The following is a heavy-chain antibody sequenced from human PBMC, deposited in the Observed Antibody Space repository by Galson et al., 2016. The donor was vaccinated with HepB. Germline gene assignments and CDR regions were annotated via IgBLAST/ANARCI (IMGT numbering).Heavy chain of an antibody. V-gene: IGHV1-46*01. Sequence: SVKVSCKASGYIFSSYYMHWVRQAPGQGLEWMGIINLTGDSTTTYAQKFQGRVTMTRDTSTNTVYMELSSLRSEDTAVYYCARGSFGDFFFVFDFWGQGTLVTVSS. D-gene: IGHD3-10*01. CDR3: ARGSFGDFFFVFDF. J-gene: IGHJ4*02. CDR2: INLTGDSTT. CDR1: GYIFSSYY.